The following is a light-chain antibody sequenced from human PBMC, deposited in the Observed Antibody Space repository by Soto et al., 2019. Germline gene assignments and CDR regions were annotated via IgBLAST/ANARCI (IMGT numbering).Light chain of an antibody. Sequence: DVQMTQSPSSLSASVGDRVTITCRASQIINSYLNWYQHKPGKAPKLLIFTASTLESGVPSRFSGSGSGTDFTLTISSLQPEDFATYYCQQSYSTLLTFGQGTRLEIK. J-gene: IGKJ5*01. CDR2: TAS. V-gene: IGKV1-39*01. CDR3: QQSYSTLLT. CDR1: QIINSY.